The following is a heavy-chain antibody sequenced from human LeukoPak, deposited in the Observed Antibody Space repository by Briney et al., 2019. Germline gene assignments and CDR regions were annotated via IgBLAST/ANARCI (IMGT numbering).Heavy chain of an antibody. Sequence: SLKPSCTLSGGAFTSFAISWVRPAPGQGVEWMGGIIPFFSTATYAQKFQGRVTITTDESTSTAYMELSRLRSEDTAVYYCARRHCGGDCYLTPEYYVDYWGQGTLVTVSS. V-gene: IGHV1-69*05. D-gene: IGHD2-21*02. J-gene: IGHJ4*02. CDR3: ARRHCGGDCYLTPEYYVDY. CDR2: IIPFFSTA. CDR1: GGAFTSFA.